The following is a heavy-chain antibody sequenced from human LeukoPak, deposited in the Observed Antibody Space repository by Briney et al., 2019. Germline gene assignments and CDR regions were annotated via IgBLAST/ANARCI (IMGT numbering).Heavy chain of an antibody. J-gene: IGHJ4*02. D-gene: IGHD5-18*01. CDR1: GFTFNTYE. Sequence: PGGSLRLSCAASGFTFNTYEMNWVRQSPGKGLEWIGYIYYSGSTNYNPSLKSRVTISVDTSKNQFSLKLSSVTAADTAVYYCARGRFSYGYPYYFDYWGQGTLVTVSS. V-gene: IGHV4-59*01. CDR2: IYYSGST. CDR3: ARGRFSYGYPYYFDY.